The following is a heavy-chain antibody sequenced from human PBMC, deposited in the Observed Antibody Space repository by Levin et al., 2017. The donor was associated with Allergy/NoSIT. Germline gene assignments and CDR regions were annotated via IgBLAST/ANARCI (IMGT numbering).Heavy chain of an antibody. CDR2: ISSTGSTI. D-gene: IGHD3-3*01. J-gene: IGHJ4*02. V-gene: IGHV3-48*03. CDR1: GFTFSSYE. Sequence: VGSLRLSCAASGFTFSSYEMNWVRRAPGKWLEWVSYISSTGSTIYSADSVKGRFTISRDNAKNSLYLHMNSLRAEDTAVYYCARQLGNFWSGYNYFDYWGQGTLVTVSS. CDR3: ARQLGNFWSGYNYFDY.